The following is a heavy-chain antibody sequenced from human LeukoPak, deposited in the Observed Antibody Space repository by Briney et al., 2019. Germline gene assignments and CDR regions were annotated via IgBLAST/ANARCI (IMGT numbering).Heavy chain of an antibody. CDR1: GYSFSNYW. D-gene: IGHD2-15*01. J-gene: IGHJ3*02. CDR2: IYPGDSDT. Sequence: GGSLKISCKGSGYSFSNYWIGWVRQMPGKGLEWMGIIYPGDSDTRYSPSFQGQVTISADKSINTAYLQWSSLKASDTAMYYCARLGILVVLPSAQREGAFDIWGQGTMVTVPS. CDR3: ARLGILVVLPSAQREGAFDI. V-gene: IGHV5-51*01.